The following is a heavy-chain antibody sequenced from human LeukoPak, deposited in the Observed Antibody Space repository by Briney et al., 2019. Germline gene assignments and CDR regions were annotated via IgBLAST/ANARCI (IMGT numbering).Heavy chain of an antibody. CDR1: GFTVSSNY. Sequence: GGSLTLSCAASGFTVSSNYMRWVSQAPGKGLEWVSVTYRGGSKYYADPVKGRFTISRDNSKTALYLQMNSLRAEDTAVYYCARARGPVISWGQGSLVTVSS. J-gene: IGHJ4*02. D-gene: IGHD2-21*01. CDR2: TYRGGSK. CDR3: ARARGPVIS. V-gene: IGHV3-66*01.